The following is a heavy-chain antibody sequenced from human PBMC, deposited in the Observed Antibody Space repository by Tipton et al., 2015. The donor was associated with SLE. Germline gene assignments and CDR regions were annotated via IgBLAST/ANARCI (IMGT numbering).Heavy chain of an antibody. CDR1: GFSFNEYY. J-gene: IGHJ5*02. CDR2: INDRDDI. Sequence: QLVQSGGGLVKPGGSLRLSCVASGFSFNEYYMSWIRQAPGKGLEWISYINDRDDIKYGDSAKGRFTISRDNAKNPLYLQMNSLRAEDTALYYCVKEFDPWGQGTLVTVAS. CDR3: VKEFDP. V-gene: IGHV3-11*01.